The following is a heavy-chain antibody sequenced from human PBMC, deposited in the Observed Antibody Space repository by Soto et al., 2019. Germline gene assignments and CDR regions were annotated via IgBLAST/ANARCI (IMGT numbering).Heavy chain of an antibody. J-gene: IGHJ4*02. CDR1: GYTLTELS. Sequence: ASVKVSCKVSGYTLTELSMHWVRQAPGKGLEWMGGFDPEDGETIYAQKFQGRVTMTEDTSTDTAYMELSSLRSEDTAVYYCATSVRVDLFVDIVVVPAAGLSYWGQGTLVTVSS. CDR3: ATSVRVDLFVDIVVVPAAGLSY. V-gene: IGHV1-24*01. D-gene: IGHD2-2*01. CDR2: FDPEDGET.